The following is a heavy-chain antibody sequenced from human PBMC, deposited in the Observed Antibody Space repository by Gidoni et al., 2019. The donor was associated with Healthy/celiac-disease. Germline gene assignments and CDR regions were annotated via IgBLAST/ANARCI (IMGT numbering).Heavy chain of an antibody. CDR2: IYYRGST. Sequence: QVQLQESGPGLVKPSETLSLTCTVAGGSISSYYWSWIRQPPEKGLEWIGYIYYRGSTNYNPSLKSRVTISVDTSKNQFSLKLSSVTAADTAVYYCARGRLIHPGPVDYWGQGTLVTVSS. CDR1: GGSISSYY. J-gene: IGHJ4*02. D-gene: IGHD5-18*01. V-gene: IGHV4-59*01. CDR3: ARGRLIHPGPVDY.